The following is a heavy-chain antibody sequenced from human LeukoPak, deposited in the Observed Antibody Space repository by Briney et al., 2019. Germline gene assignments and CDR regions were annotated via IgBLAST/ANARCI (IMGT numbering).Heavy chain of an antibody. D-gene: IGHD3-22*01. J-gene: IGHJ3*01. CDR2: ISYDGSNK. CDR1: GFTFSSYG. Sequence: GGSLRLSCAASGFTFSSYGMHWVRQAPGKGLEWVAVISYDGSNKYYADSVKCRFTIYRDNSKNTLYLQVNSLRAEDTAVYYCAKDHYYDSSGPGVWGQGTMVTVSS. CDR3: AKDHYYDSSGPGV. V-gene: IGHV3-30*18.